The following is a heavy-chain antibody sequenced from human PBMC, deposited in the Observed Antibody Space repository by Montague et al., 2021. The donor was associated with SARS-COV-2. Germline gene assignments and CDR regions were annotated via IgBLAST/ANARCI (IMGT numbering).Heavy chain of an antibody. CDR1: GFTFDTFA. D-gene: IGHD3-9*01. CDR2: SCSGGCDT. V-gene: IGHV3-23*03. CDR3: AKADDYFDSGIDH. Sequence: SLRLSCAASGFTFDTFAMNWVRQAPGKGLEWVAVSCSGGCDTYYAESVKGRFIISRDNSRKTLYLQMKSLRAEDTAVYYYAKADDYFDSGIDHWGQGTLVTV. J-gene: IGHJ4*02.